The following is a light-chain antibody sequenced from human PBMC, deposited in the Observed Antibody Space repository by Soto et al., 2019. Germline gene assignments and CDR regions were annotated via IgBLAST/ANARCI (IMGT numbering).Light chain of an antibody. J-gene: IGKJ2*01. CDR2: AAS. CDR1: QSISSY. Sequence: DIQMTQSPSSLSASVGDRVTITCRASQSISSYLNWYQQKPGKAPKLLIYAASSLQSGVPSRFSGSGSGTDFTLTISSLQPEDFATYYCQQSYSIPYTFGQGTYLEIK. V-gene: IGKV1-39*01. CDR3: QQSYSIPYT.